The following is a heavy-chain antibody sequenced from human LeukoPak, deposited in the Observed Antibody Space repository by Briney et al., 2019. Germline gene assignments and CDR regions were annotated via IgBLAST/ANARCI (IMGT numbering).Heavy chain of an antibody. CDR2: ISYDGSNA. Sequence: GKSLRLSCVASGFTFSTYDMHWVRQAPGKGLEWVALISYDGSNAYYADSEEGRFTISRDNSNNTLYLQMNSLREEDTAGYYCAKDAGYYRGWYHYYGMDVWGQGTPVTVSS. D-gene: IGHD3-22*01. CDR3: AKDAGYYRGWYHYYGMDV. CDR1: GFTFSTYD. V-gene: IGHV3-30*18. J-gene: IGHJ6*02.